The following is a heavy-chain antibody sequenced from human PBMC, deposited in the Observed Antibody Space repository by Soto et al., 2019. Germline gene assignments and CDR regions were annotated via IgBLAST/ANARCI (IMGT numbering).Heavy chain of an antibody. CDR2: ISWNSGSI. Sequence: EVQLVESGGGLVKPGRSLRLSCAASGFTFDDYAMHWVRQAPGKGLEWVSGISWNSGSIGYADSVKGRFTISRDNAKNSLYLQMNSLRAEDTALYYCAKEGGDGMDVWGQGTTVTVSS. J-gene: IGHJ6*02. CDR3: AKEGGDGMDV. CDR1: GFTFDDYA. D-gene: IGHD1-26*01. V-gene: IGHV3-9*01.